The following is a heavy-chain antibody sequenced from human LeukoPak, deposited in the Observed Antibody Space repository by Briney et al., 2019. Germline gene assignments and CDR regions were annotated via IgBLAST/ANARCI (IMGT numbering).Heavy chain of an antibody. D-gene: IGHD6-25*01. CDR2: INHSGST. J-gene: IGHJ4*02. CDR1: GGSFSGYY. CDR3: AREGYTNGWDPFGY. V-gene: IGHV4-34*01. Sequence: PSETLSLTCAVYGGSFSGYYWSWIRQPPGKGLEWIGEINHSGSTNYNPSLKGRVTISVDTSKNQFTLKLSSVTAADTAVYYCAREGYTNGWDPFGYWGQGTLVTVSS.